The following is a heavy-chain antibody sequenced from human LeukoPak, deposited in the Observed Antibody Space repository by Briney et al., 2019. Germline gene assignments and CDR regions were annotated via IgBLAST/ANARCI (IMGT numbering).Heavy chain of an antibody. J-gene: IGHJ4*02. CDR2: IYYSGST. Sequence: PSETLSLTCSVSGGSISSSNWWSWVRQPPGKGLEWIGSIYYSGSTYYNPSLKSRVTISVDTSKNQFSLKLSSVTAADTAVYYCARDAGSGSYYAYWGQGTLVTVSS. CDR1: GGSISSSNW. CDR3: ARDAGSGSYYAY. D-gene: IGHD3-10*01. V-gene: IGHV4-4*02.